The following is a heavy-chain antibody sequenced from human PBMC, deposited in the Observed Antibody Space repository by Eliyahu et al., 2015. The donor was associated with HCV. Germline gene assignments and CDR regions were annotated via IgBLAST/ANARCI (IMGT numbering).Heavy chain of an antibody. J-gene: IGHJ6*02. Sequence: EVQLVESGGGLVQPGGSLRLSCAASGFTFSSYWXHWVRQAPGKGLVWVSRINSDGSSTSYADSVKGRFTISRDNAKNTLYLQMNSLRAEDTAVYYCARDLLAVAGTLPYYYYGMDVWGQGTTVTVSS. CDR1: GFTFSSYW. V-gene: IGHV3-74*01. CDR2: INSDGSST. D-gene: IGHD6-19*01. CDR3: ARDLLAVAGTLPYYYYGMDV.